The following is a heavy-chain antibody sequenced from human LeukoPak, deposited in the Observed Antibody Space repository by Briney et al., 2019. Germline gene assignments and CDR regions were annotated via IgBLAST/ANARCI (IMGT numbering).Heavy chain of an antibody. J-gene: IGHJ4*02. CDR3: ARSSNIAVSGYDY. Sequence: ATVKVSCKASGYTFTGYYMHWVRQAPGQGLEWIGCINPNSGGTNFAQKFQGRVTMTRDTSISTAYMDLNSLRDEDTAVYYCARSSNIAVSGYDYWGQGTLVTVSS. V-gene: IGHV1-2*02. D-gene: IGHD6-19*01. CDR1: GYTFTGYY. CDR2: INPNSGGT.